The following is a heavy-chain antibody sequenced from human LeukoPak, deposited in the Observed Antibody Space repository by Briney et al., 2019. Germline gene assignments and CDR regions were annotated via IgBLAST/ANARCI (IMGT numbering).Heavy chain of an antibody. CDR3: VRLLRAAMAFDY. D-gene: IGHD5-18*01. V-gene: IGHV4-39*01. CDR2: IHYSGST. Sequence: SETLSLTCTVSGGSISSSSYYWGWIRQPPGKGLEWIGSIHYSGSTYYNPSLKSRVTISVDTSKNQFSLKLSSVTAADTAVYYCVRLLRAAMAFDYWGQGTLVTVSS. J-gene: IGHJ4*02. CDR1: GGSISSSSYY.